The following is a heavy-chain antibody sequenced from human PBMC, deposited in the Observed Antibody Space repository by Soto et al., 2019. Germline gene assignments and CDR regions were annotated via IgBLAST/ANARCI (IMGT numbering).Heavy chain of an antibody. CDR1: GGTFSSYA. CDR3: ARDSPSIVVVPAATYYYYYGMDV. V-gene: IGHV1-69*01. Sequence: QVQLVQSGAEVKKPGSSVKVSCKASGGTFSSYAISWVRQAPGQGLEWMGGIIPIFGTANYAQKFQGRVTITADESTSTAYMELSSLRSEDTAVYYCARDSPSIVVVPAATYYYYYGMDVWGQGTTVTVSS. J-gene: IGHJ6*02. CDR2: IIPIFGTA. D-gene: IGHD2-2*01.